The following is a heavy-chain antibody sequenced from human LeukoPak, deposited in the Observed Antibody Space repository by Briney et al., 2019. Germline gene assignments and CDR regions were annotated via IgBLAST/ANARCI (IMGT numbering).Heavy chain of an antibody. CDR2: IAYDGSNE. CDR3: AKDQGIAVAGTDDAFDI. CDR1: GFTFSNYG. V-gene: IGHV3-30*18. J-gene: IGHJ3*02. D-gene: IGHD6-19*01. Sequence: GSLRLSCAASGFTFSNYGMHWVRQAPGKGLEWVAVIAYDGSNEYYAEFVKGRFTISRDNSKNTLCLQMYSLRAEDTAVYFCAKDQGIAVAGTDDAFDIWGQGTRVTVSS.